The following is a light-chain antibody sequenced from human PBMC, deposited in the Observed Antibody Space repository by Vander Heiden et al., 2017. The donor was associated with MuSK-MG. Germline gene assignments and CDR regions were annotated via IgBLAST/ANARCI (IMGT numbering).Light chain of an antibody. V-gene: IGKV1-39*01. Sequence: DIQMTQSPSSLSASVGDRVTITCRASQSINNFLNWFQQKPGKAPKLLIYASSILQSGVPSRFSGSGSGTDFTLTITSLQPEDFATYYCQQSDSYRTWTFGQGTKVEIK. CDR1: QSINNF. CDR3: QQSDSYRTWT. J-gene: IGKJ1*01. CDR2: ASS.